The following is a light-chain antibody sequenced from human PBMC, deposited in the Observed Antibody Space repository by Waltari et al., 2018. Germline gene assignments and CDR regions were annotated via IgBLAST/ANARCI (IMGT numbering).Light chain of an antibody. CDR1: QSVSSSY. CDR3: QQHGGSPLYT. J-gene: IGKJ2*01. V-gene: IGKV3-20*01. CDR2: GVS. Sequence: EIVLTQSPGTLSLSPGERAPLSCRASQSVSSSYLAWYQQKPGQAPRLLIYGVSNRATGIPDRFSGSGSGTDFTLTISRLEPEDFAVYYCQQHGGSPLYTFGQGTKLEIK.